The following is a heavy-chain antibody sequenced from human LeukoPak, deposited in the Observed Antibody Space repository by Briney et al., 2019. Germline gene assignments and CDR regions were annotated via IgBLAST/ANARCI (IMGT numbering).Heavy chain of an antibody. D-gene: IGHD3-10*01. J-gene: IGHJ4*02. Sequence: SETLSLTCAVYGGSFSGYYWSWTRQPPGKGLEWIGEINHSGSTNYNPSLKSRVTISVDTSKNQFSLKLSSVTAADTAVYYCARGSRFGELFTFDYWGQGTLVTVSS. V-gene: IGHV4-34*01. CDR1: GGSFSGYY. CDR3: ARGSRFGELFTFDY. CDR2: INHSGST.